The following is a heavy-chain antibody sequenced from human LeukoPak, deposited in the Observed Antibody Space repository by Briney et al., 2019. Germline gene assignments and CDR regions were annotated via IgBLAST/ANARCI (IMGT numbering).Heavy chain of an antibody. CDR2: IKSKTDGGTT. CDR1: GLTFSNAW. D-gene: IGHD6-6*01. Sequence: GGSLRPACAASGLTFSNAWTSWVRQAPGEGLEWVGRIKSKTDGGTTDYAAPVKGRFTISRDDSKSTAYLQMNSLKTEDTAVYYCTSPASIAGPTYYYYYMDVWGKGTTVTVSS. CDR3: TSPASIAGPTYYYYYMDV. V-gene: IGHV3-15*01. J-gene: IGHJ6*03.